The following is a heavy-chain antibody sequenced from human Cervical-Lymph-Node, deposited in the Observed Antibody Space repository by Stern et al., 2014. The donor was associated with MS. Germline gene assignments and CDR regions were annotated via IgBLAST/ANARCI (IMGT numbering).Heavy chain of an antibody. D-gene: IGHD6-13*01. CDR1: GGSLSSSSYY. Sequence: QVQLQESGPGLVKPSETLSLTCSVSGGSLSSSSYYWGWIRQPPGKGLEYIGSIYYGGSTFYNPSLRSRVTISIDTSKNQFSVRLRSVTAADTSVYYCVRYSSSWDSKTPYAMDVWGQGATVTVSS. CDR3: VRYSSSWDSKTPYAMDV. V-gene: IGHV4-39*01. J-gene: IGHJ6*02. CDR2: IYYGGST.